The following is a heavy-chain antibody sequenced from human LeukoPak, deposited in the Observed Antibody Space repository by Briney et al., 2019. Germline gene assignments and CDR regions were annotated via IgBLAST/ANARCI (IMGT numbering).Heavy chain of an antibody. CDR3: ARRPQYYYGSGSYYNDAFDI. D-gene: IGHD3-10*01. Sequence: PSETLSLTCTVAGGSISSYYWSWIRQPPGKGLEWIGYIYYSGSTNYNPSLKSRVTISVDTSKNQFSLKLSSVTAADTAVYYCARRPQYYYGSGSYYNDAFDIWGQGTMVTVSS. CDR2: IYYSGST. V-gene: IGHV4-59*01. J-gene: IGHJ3*02. CDR1: GGSISSYY.